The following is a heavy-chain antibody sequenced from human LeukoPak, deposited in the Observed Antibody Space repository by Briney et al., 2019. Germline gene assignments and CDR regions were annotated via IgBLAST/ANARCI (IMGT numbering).Heavy chain of an antibody. V-gene: IGHV4-34*01. CDR3: ARVPRYNWNAPYVY. J-gene: IGHJ4*02. Sequence: SETLSLTCAVYGGSFSGYYWSWIRQPPGKGLEWIGEINHSGCTNYNPSLKSRVTISVDTSKNQFSLKLSSVTAADTAVYYCARVPRYNWNAPYVYWGQGTLVTVSS. CDR2: INHSGCT. D-gene: IGHD1-20*01. CDR1: GGSFSGYY.